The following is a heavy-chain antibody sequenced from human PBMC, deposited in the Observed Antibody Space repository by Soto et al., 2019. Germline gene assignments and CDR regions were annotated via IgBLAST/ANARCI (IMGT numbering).Heavy chain of an antibody. J-gene: IGHJ5*02. CDR1: GGSFSGYY. V-gene: IGHV4-34*01. D-gene: IGHD2-15*01. CDR2: INHSGNT. CDR3: ARGSCSGGSCYGYNWFDP. Sequence: QVQLQQWGAGLLKPSETLSLTCAVYGGSFSGYYWSWIRQPPGKGLEWMGEINHSGNTNYNPSLKSPVTISVDTSKNQFSLKLSSVTAADTAVYYCARGSCSGGSCYGYNWFDPWGQGSLVTVSS.